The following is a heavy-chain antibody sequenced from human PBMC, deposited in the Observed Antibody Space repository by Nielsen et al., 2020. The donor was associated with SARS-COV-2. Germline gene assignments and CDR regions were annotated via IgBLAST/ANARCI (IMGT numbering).Heavy chain of an antibody. D-gene: IGHD6-19*01. CDR3: ARVAGTPPVSYSYFDL. J-gene: IGHJ2*01. V-gene: IGHV3-11*05. CDR2: MSGSSSYI. CDR1: GFTFSDYY. Sequence: GESLKISCAGSGFTFSDYYMSWIRQAPGKGLEWVAQMSGSSSYIHYADSVKGRYPISKDSAKHSLYLQMNSLRAEDTAVYYCARVAGTPPVSYSYFDLWGRGTLVTVSS.